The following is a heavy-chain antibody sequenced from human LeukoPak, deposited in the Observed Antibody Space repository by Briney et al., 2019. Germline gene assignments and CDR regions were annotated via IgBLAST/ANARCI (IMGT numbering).Heavy chain of an antibody. V-gene: IGHV1-2*06. CDR1: GYTFTGYY. CDR2: INPNTGST. D-gene: IGHD4-11*01. Sequence: GASVKVSCKASGYTFTGYYVHWVRQAPRQGLEWMGRINPNTGSTNYAQRFQGRVTLTRDNYIDTAYMELKRLRSDDTAMYYCARGEDSANWGQGTLVIVSS. CDR3: ARGEDSAN. J-gene: IGHJ4*02.